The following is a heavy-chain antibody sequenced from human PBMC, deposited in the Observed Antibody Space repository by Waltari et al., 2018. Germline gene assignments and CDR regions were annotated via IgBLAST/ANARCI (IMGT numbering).Heavy chain of an antibody. D-gene: IGHD4-4*01. Sequence: EVQLVESGGGLVKPGGSLRLSCAASGFTFSSYSMNWVRQAPGKVLEWVSSISSSSSYIYYADSVKGRFTISRDNAKNSLYLQMNSLRAEDTAVYYCARDDLATVINHDAFDIWGQGTMVTVSS. V-gene: IGHV3-21*01. CDR3: ARDDLATVINHDAFDI. CDR1: GFTFSSYS. CDR2: ISSSSSYI. J-gene: IGHJ3*02.